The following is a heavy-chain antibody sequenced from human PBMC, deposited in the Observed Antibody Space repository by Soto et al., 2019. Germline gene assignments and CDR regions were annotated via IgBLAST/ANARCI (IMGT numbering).Heavy chain of an antibody. V-gene: IGHV1-69*05. Sequence: SVKVSCKASGCTFSSYAISWVRQAPGQGLEWMGGIIPIFGTATYAQKFQGRVTMTRDTSTSTVYIDMSSLRSEDTAVYYCVRSYDDSNGFSLYQFDYWGQGTRVTVSS. J-gene: IGHJ4*02. CDR2: IIPIFGTA. CDR1: GCTFSSYA. CDR3: VRSYDDSNGFSLYQFDY. D-gene: IGHD3-22*01.